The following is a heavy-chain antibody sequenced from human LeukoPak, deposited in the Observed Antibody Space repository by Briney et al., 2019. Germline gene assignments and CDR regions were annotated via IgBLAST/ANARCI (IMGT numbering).Heavy chain of an antibody. J-gene: IGHJ4*02. D-gene: IGHD6-19*01. V-gene: IGHV1-18*04. Sequence: ASLKVSCKASGYTFTGYFMHWVRQAPGQGLEWMGWISAYNGNTNYAQKLQGRVTMTTDTSTSTAYMELRSLRSDDTAVYYCARDNGAAVAGTDYWGQGTLVTVSS. CDR3: ARDNGAAVAGTDY. CDR2: ISAYNGNT. CDR1: GYTFTGYF.